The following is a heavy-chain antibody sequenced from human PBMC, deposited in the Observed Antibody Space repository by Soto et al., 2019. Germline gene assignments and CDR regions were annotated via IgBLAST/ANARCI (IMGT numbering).Heavy chain of an antibody. CDR1: GFTFNSYN. D-gene: IGHD3-16*02. J-gene: IGHJ6*02. CDR2: ISYNGDNQ. CDR3: ARNSRGFSYQDGMDV. V-gene: IGHV3-30*03. Sequence: QEQLVESGGDVVQPGRSLRLSCAAAGFTFNSYNMHWVRQAPGKGPEWVAVISYNGDNQYYLDSVKGRFTISRDNPNKKLYLEMNSLRPEDTAVYFCARNSRGFSYQDGMDVWGQGTTVIVSS.